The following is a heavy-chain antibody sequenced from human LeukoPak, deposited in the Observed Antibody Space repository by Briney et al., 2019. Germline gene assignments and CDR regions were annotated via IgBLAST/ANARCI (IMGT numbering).Heavy chain of an antibody. Sequence: GGSLRLSRAASGFTFSSSGMNWVRQAPGKGLEWVSSISSTGNYIYYTESMKGRFTISRDNAKNSLFLQMNSLRAEDTAVYYCARDCGGRGLHYWGQGTLVTVSS. CDR3: ARDCGGRGLHY. CDR1: GFTFSSSG. CDR2: ISSTGNYI. V-gene: IGHV3-21*06. D-gene: IGHD2-21*01. J-gene: IGHJ4*02.